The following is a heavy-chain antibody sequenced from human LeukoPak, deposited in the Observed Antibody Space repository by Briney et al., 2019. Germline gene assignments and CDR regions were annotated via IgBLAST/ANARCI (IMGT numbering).Heavy chain of an antibody. Sequence: GGSLRLSCAASGFTFSNHGMHWVRQAPGKGLEWVAVISYDGSNKYYADSVKGRFTISRDNSKSTLYLQMNSLRAEDTAVYYCAKEGSDAFDIWSQGTMVTVSS. CDR2: ISYDGSNK. CDR1: GFTFSNHG. J-gene: IGHJ3*02. CDR3: AKEGSDAFDI. V-gene: IGHV3-30*18.